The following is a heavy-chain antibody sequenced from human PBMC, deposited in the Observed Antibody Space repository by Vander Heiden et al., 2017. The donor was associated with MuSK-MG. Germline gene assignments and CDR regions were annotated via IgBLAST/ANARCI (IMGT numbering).Heavy chain of an antibody. V-gene: IGHV3-74*01. CDR2: INRDGSST. CDR3: ATDSKHGYSSAMCAI. CDR1: GFTFGNYW. J-gene: IGHJ3*02. D-gene: IGHD6-19*01. Sequence: EVQLVESGGGLVERGGSLSLSCAASGFTFGNYWMHWVRQGPGKGLVWVSRINRDGSSTSYADSVKGRFTISRDNAKNTLYLQMNSLRAEDTAVYYCATDSKHGYSSAMCAIWGQGTMVTVSS.